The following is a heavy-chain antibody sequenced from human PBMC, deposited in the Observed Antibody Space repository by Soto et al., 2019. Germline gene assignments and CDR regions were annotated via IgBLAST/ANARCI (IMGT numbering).Heavy chain of an antibody. CDR3: AKSRYSDSSGDFYDY. J-gene: IGHJ4*02. V-gene: IGHV3-23*01. Sequence: GGSLRLSCAASAFTFNNYAMSWVRQAPGKGLAWVSGIGGSGRTTYYADSVKGRFTISRDNFNNTLFLQMNSLRAEDTAVYYCAKSRYSDSSGDFYDYWGQGTLVTVSS. CDR2: IGGSGRTT. CDR1: AFTFNNYA. D-gene: IGHD3-22*01.